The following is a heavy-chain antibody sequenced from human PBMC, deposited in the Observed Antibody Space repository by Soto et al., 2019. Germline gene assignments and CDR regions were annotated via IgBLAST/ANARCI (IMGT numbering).Heavy chain of an antibody. V-gene: IGHV1-8*01. Sequence: ASLKVSCNASGYTFSTYEINWVRRAAGQGLEWMGLMNPYNGNTGYAQKFQDRVTMTRNTSISTAYMELSSLRSYDTAVYYCAIGPRVSGEWLLIYXWGQGATVTVSX. J-gene: IGHJ4*02. CDR3: AIGPRVSGEWLLIYX. CDR2: MNPYNGNT. CDR1: GYTFSTYE. D-gene: IGHD3-3*01.